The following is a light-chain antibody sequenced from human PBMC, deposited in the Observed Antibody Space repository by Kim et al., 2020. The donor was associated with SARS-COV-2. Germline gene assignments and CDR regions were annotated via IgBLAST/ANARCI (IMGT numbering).Light chain of an antibody. CDR3: SSYTSSSLVV. CDR1: RSDVGGYNY. J-gene: IGLJ2*01. V-gene: IGLV2-14*03. Sequence: GQSITHSCTGTRSDVGGYNYVSWYQQHPGKAPKLMIYDVSNRPSGVSNRFSGSKSGNTASLTISGLQAEDEADYYCSSYTSSSLVVFGGGTQLTVL. CDR2: DVS.